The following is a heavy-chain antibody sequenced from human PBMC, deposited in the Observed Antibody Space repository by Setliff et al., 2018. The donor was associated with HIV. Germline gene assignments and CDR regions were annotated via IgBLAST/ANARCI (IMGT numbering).Heavy chain of an antibody. CDR3: ARVSSSYYFLGAFDS. D-gene: IGHD2-15*01. CDR2: VHTSGTT. CDR1: GGSISSYY. Sequence: SETLSLTCTVSGGSISSYYWSWIRQAAGKGPEWVGHVHTSGTTNYNPSLRGRVTISLDRSKNQFSLKVDSATATDTAVYFCARVSSSYYFLGAFDSWGQGTLVTVSS. J-gene: IGHJ4*02. V-gene: IGHV4-4*07.